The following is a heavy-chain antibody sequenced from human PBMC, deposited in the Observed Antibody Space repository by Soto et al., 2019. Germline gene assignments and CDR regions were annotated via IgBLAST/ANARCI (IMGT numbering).Heavy chain of an antibody. CDR3: SRGEGCPRWGSIYY. D-gene: IGHD2-21*01. CDR1: GYTFTGYY. CDR2: INPNSGGT. V-gene: IGHV1-2*04. J-gene: IGHJ4*02. Sequence: QVQLVQSGAEVKKPGASVKVSCKASGYTFTGYYMHWVRQAPGQGLEWMGWINPNSGGTNYAQKCQGWVTMTRDTSISRAYMELSRLRSDDTAMYYWSRGEGCPRWGSIYYWGQGTLVTVSS.